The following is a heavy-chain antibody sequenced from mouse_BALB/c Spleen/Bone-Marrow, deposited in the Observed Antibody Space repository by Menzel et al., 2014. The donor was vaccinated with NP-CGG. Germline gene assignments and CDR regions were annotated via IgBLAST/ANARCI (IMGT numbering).Heavy chain of an antibody. V-gene: IGHV5-17*02. Sequence: EVKVVESGGGLVQPGGSRKLSCAASGFTFSSLGMHWVRQAPEKGLEWVAYISSGSSTIYYADTVKGRFTISRDNPKNTPFLQMTSLRSEDTAMYYCARSGIGYYYGSNSYAMDYWGQGTSVTVSS. CDR2: ISSGSSTI. CDR1: GFTFSSLG. CDR3: ARSGIGYYYGSNSYAMDY. J-gene: IGHJ4*01. D-gene: IGHD1-1*01.